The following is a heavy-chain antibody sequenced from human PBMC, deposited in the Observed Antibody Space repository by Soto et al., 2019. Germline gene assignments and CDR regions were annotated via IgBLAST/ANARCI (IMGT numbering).Heavy chain of an antibody. CDR3: ASAPPYYGISGYLEV. CDR1: GHYFSGYY. V-gene: IGHV1-2*02. CDR2: INLNSGGT. D-gene: IGHD3-22*01. J-gene: IGHJ4*02. Sequence: QVQLVQSGAEVKKTGASVKVSCEAPGHYFSGYYMYWVRQAPGHGLGWMGWINLNSGGTNYAQKVPGGVTMTRDTSITTGYMDLRGLTSDDTAVYYCASAPPYYGISGYLEVWGLGTLVTVSS.